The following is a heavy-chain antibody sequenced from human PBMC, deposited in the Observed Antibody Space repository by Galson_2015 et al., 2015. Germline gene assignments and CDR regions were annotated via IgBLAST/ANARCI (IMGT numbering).Heavy chain of an antibody. Sequence: SVKVSCKASGYTFTTYGISWVRQAPGQGPEWMGWISGYNGNTNYAQNLQGRVTMTTDTSTSTAYMELRSLRFDDTAVYYCARGPCGGDCNPGGNWFDPWGQGTLVTVSS. J-gene: IGHJ5*02. D-gene: IGHD2-21*01. CDR1: GYTFTTYG. V-gene: IGHV1-18*01. CDR2: ISGYNGNT. CDR3: ARGPCGGDCNPGGNWFDP.